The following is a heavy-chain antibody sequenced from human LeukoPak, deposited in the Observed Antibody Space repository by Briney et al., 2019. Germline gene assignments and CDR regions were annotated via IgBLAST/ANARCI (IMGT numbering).Heavy chain of an antibody. D-gene: IGHD2-15*01. CDR2: IYSGGST. V-gene: IGHV3-66*02. CDR1: GFTVSSNY. J-gene: IGHJ4*02. CDR3: ARGGYCSGGSCYRSRDDYFDY. Sequence: GGSLRLSCAGSGFTVSSNYMRWVRQAPGKGLEGVAVIYSGGSTYYADSVKGRFTISRDNSKNTLYLQINSLRAEDTAVYYCARGGYCSGGSCYRSRDDYFDYWGQGTLVTVSS.